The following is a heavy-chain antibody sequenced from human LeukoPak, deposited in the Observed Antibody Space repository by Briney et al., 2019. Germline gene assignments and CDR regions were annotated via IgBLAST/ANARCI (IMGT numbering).Heavy chain of an antibody. CDR1: GLTVSSEY. D-gene: IGHD1/OR15-1a*01. CDR2: IYSTGNT. J-gene: IGHJ6*03. V-gene: IGHV3-53*01. CDR3: ASSSRREQRDNHYYFMDV. Sequence: PGGSLRLSCAASGLTVSSEYMSWVRQAPGKGLEWVAVIYSTGNTYYANSVKGRFTISRGSSKNTLYLHMNSLRAEDTAVYYCASSSRREQRDNHYYFMDVWGKGTTVTVSS.